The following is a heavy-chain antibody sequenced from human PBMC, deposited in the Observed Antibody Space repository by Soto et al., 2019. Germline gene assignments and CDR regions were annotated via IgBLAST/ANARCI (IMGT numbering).Heavy chain of an antibody. D-gene: IGHD5-12*01. CDR1: GYTFTGHY. CDR2: IGPESGAT. J-gene: IGHJ4*02. V-gene: IGHV1-2*02. CDR3: GRGRSGQIVVFY. Sequence: ASVKVSCKASGYTFTGHYIHWVRQAPEQGPEWMGEIGPESGATRYAQKFQGRVTMTRDMSITTVYMELNNLSPDDTAAYYCGRGRSGQIVVFYWGQGTPVPVYS.